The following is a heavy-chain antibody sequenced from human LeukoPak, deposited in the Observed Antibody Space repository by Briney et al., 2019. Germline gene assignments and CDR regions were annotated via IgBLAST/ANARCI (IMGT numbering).Heavy chain of an antibody. CDR1: GYSISSGYY. CDR3: ARVGVERYSSSEDAFDI. CDR2: IYHSGST. V-gene: IGHV4-38-2*02. D-gene: IGHD6-6*01. Sequence: SETLSLTCTVSGYSISSGYYWGWIRQPPGKGLEWIGSIYHSGSTYYNPSLKSRVTISVDTSKNQFSLKLSSVTAADTAVYYCARVGVERYSSSEDAFDIWGQGTMVTVSS. J-gene: IGHJ3*02.